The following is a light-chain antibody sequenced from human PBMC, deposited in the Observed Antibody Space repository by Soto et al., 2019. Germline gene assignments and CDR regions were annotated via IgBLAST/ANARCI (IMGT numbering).Light chain of an antibody. CDR3: QQHSVWYT. CDR2: GAS. J-gene: IGKJ2*01. V-gene: IGKV3-15*01. Sequence: EIVMTQSPATLSVSPGERATLSCRASQSVGSNLAWYQQKPGQAPRLLIYGASTRASGITARFSGSGSGTEFTLTISSLQSEDFAVYSCQQHSVWYTFGQGTKLEIK. CDR1: QSVGSN.